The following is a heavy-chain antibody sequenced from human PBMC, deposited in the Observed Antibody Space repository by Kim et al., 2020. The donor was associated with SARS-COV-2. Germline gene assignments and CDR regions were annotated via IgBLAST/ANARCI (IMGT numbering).Heavy chain of an antibody. CDR3: ARGTYGSGSPRGMDV. V-gene: IGHV3-30*07. D-gene: IGHD3-10*01. Sequence: DSVRGRFTISRDNAKNTLYLHMNSLRVEDTAVYYCARGTYGSGSPRGMDVWGQGTTVIVS. J-gene: IGHJ6*02.